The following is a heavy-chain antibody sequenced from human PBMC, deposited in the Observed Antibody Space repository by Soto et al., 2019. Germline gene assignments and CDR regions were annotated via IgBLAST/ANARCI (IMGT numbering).Heavy chain of an antibody. J-gene: IGHJ4*02. CDR2: INHSGST. CDR3: ARDKITGLFDY. V-gene: IGHV4-34*01. Sequence: QVQLQQWGAGLLKPSETLSLTCAVYGGSFSGYYWTWIRQPPGTGLEWIGEINHSGSTNYNPSLKGRATLSVDTSTNQFSLKLTSVTAADPAVYYCARDKITGLFDYWGQGTLVTVSS. CDR1: GGSFSGYY. D-gene: IGHD2-8*02.